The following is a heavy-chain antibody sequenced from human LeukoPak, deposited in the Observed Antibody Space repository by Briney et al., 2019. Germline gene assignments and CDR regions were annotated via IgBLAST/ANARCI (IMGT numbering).Heavy chain of an antibody. J-gene: IGHJ4*02. D-gene: IGHD2-2*01. V-gene: IGHV1-69*05. CDR2: IIPIFGTA. Sequence: SVKVSCKASNYTFTSYGISWVRQAPGQGLEWMGGIIPIFGTANYAQKFQGRVTITTDESTSTAYMELSSLRSEDTAVYYCAREVVPAAFFDYWGQGTLVTVSS. CDR3: AREVVPAAFFDY. CDR1: NYTFTSYG.